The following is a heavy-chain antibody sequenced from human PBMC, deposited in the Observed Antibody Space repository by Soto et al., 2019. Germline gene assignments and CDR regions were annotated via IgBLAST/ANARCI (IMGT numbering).Heavy chain of an antibody. V-gene: IGHV1-8*01. CDR3: ARCGRIFCDPAFDI. CDR2: MNANNGNT. Sequence: GASVKVSCKASGYTFTSYDINWVRQATGQGLEWMGWMNANNGNTDYAQKFQGRVTMTTNTSTSTAYMELRSLRSDDTAVYYCARCGRIFCDPAFDIWGQGTMVTVSS. D-gene: IGHD3-9*01. CDR1: GYTFTSYD. J-gene: IGHJ3*02.